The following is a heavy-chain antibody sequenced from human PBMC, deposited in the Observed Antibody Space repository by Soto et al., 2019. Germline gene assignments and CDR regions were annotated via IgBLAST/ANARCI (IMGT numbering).Heavy chain of an antibody. J-gene: IGHJ4*02. CDR2: ISVYNGNT. CDR3: ARVIMIFGVANLGSYFDY. Sequence: ASVKVSCKASGYTFTNFGVSWVRQAPGKGLEWMGWISVYNGNTKYAQKLQGRVTMTKDTSTGTAYMELRSLISDDTAVYYCARVIMIFGVANLGSYFDYWGQGTRVTVSS. CDR1: GYTFTNFG. D-gene: IGHD3-3*01. V-gene: IGHV1-18*01.